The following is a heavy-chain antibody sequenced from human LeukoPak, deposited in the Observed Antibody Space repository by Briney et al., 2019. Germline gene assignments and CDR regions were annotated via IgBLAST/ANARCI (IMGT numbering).Heavy chain of an antibody. D-gene: IGHD6-13*01. CDR2: IKQDGSEK. Sequence: GGSLRLSCAASGFTFSRYWMNWVRQAPGKGLEWVANIKQDGSEKYYVDSVKGRFTISRDNAKNSLYLQMNSLRAEDTAVYYCAKDSIAAAQVDAFDIWGQGTMVTVSS. CDR1: GFTFSRYW. CDR3: AKDSIAAAQVDAFDI. J-gene: IGHJ3*02. V-gene: IGHV3-7*01.